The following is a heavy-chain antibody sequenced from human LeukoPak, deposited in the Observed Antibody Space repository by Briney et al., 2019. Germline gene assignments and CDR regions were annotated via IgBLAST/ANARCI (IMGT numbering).Heavy chain of an antibody. V-gene: IGHV4-59*01. D-gene: IGHD3-9*01. J-gene: IGHJ4*02. CDR2: IYYSGST. Sequence: PSESLSLTCTVSGASISSYYGSWIRQPPGKGLEWMGYIYYSGSTNYNPSLKSRVTISVDTSKNQFSLKLSSVTAADTAVYYCARANYDILTGYDYWGQGTLVTVSS. CDR1: GASISSYY. CDR3: ARANYDILTGYDY.